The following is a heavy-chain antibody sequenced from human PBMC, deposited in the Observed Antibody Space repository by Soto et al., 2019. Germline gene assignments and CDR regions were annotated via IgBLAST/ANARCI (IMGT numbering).Heavy chain of an antibody. Sequence: EVQLLESGGGLVQPGGSLRLSCAASRFTFSNYAMSWVRQAPGKGLEWVSGISGSGDYTYYADSVKGRFTISRDNSKNTLYLQMNTLRAEDTALYYCARFSAAGYCTTTTCYRYLDYWGQGTLVTVSS. D-gene: IGHD2-2*01. CDR2: ISGSGDYT. V-gene: IGHV3-23*01. CDR1: RFTFSNYA. J-gene: IGHJ4*02. CDR3: ARFSAAGYCTTTTCYRYLDY.